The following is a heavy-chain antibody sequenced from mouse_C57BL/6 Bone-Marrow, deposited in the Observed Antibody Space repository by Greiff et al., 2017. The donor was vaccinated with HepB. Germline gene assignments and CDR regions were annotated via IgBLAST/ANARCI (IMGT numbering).Heavy chain of an antibody. CDR3: ARCSYYGAMDY. J-gene: IGHJ4*01. V-gene: IGHV1-82*01. Sequence: VQLQQSGPELVKPGASVKISCKASGYAFSSSWMNWVKQRPGKGLEWIGRIYPGDGDTNYNGKFKGKATLTADKSSSTAYMQLSSLTSEDSAVYFCARCSYYGAMDYWGQGTSVTVSS. CDR1: GYAFSSSW. D-gene: IGHD1-2*01. CDR2: IYPGDGDT.